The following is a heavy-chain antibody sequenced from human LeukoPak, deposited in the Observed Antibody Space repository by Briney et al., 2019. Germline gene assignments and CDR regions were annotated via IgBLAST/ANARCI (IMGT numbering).Heavy chain of an antibody. CDR3: ARMPRGVAVVTPYYFDS. V-gene: IGHV4-31*03. D-gene: IGHD2-21*02. CDR2: ISYRGTT. CDR1: GDSLNSGSYY. Sequence: SETLSLTSTVFGDSLNSGSYYWSWIRPHSESGLEWIGYISYRGTTFYNPSLKSRVSISGDTSKTQFSLNINSVTAADTAVYYCARMPRGVAVVTPYYFDSWGQGTLVTVSS. J-gene: IGHJ4*02.